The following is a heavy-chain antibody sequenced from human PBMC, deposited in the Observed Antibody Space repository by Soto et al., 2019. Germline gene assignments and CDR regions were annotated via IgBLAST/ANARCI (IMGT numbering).Heavy chain of an antibody. J-gene: IGHJ5*02. D-gene: IGHD3-10*01. Sequence: GASVKVSCKASGCTFTSYGISWVRQAPGQGLEWMGWISAYNGNTNYAQKLQGRVTMTTDTSTSTAYMELRSLRSDDTAVYYCARAIPNYYGSGSYYNWFDPWGQGTLVTVSS. CDR3: ARAIPNYYGSGSYYNWFDP. CDR2: ISAYNGNT. CDR1: GCTFTSYG. V-gene: IGHV1-18*01.